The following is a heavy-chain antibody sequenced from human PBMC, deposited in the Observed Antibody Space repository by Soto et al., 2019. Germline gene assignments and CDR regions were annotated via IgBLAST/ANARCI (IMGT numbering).Heavy chain of an antibody. D-gene: IGHD1-26*01. CDR3: ARGGGSPDY. J-gene: IGHJ4*02. Sequence: ASVKVSCKASGYTFTTYATHWVRQAPGQRLEWMGWINAANGNTKYSQKFQGRVTITRDTSASTAYMELSSLRSEDTAVYYCARGGGSPDYWGQGTLVTVSS. CDR1: GYTFTTYA. CDR2: INAANGNT. V-gene: IGHV1-3*01.